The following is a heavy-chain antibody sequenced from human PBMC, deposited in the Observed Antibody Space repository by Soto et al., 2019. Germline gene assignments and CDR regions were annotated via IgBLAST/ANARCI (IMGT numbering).Heavy chain of an antibody. CDR1: GFSFSNYN. D-gene: IGHD3-3*01. V-gene: IGHV3-48*02. Sequence: EVQLVESGGGLVQPGGSLRLSCVASGFSFSNYNMNWVRQAPGKGLEWVSYITDSSDTVHYADSVRGRFTISRDNAESSLYLQMNSLRDEDTAVYFCATDFGHGYYLDYWGRGTLVTVSS. CDR3: ATDFGHGYYLDY. J-gene: IGHJ4*02. CDR2: ITDSSDTV.